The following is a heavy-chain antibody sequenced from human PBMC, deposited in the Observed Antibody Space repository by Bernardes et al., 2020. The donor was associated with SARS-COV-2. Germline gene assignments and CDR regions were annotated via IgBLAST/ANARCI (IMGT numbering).Heavy chain of an antibody. V-gene: IGHV4-59*06. Sequence: SEPLSLTCTVSGGSISSYYWNWIRQHPGKGLEWIAYIYYSGSAFYNPSLKSRVTMSVDTSKNQFSLRLSSVTAADTAVYYCARDRDYYGSGTSGWFDPWGQGILVTVSS. J-gene: IGHJ5*02. CDR1: GGSISSYY. CDR3: ARDRDYYGSGTSGWFDP. CDR2: IYYSGSA. D-gene: IGHD3-10*01.